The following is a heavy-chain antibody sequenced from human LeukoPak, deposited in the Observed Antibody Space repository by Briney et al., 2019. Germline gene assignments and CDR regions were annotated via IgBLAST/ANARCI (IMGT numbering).Heavy chain of an antibody. CDR2: ISYDGSNK. D-gene: IGHD6-19*01. J-gene: IGHJ4*02. CDR1: GFTFSSYS. CDR3: AKDGEAVAGRFDY. V-gene: IGHV3-30*18. Sequence: GGSLRLSCAASGFTFSSYSMNWVRQAPGKGLEWVAVISYDGSNKYYADSVKGRFTISRDNSKNTLYLQMNSLRAEDTAVYYCAKDGEAVAGRFDYWGQGTLVTVSS.